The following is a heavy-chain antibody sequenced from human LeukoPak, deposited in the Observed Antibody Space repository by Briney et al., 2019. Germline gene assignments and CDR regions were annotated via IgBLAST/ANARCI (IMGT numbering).Heavy chain of an antibody. CDR2: INPNSGGT. J-gene: IGHJ6*03. Sequence: ASVKVSCKASGYTFTGYYMHWVRQAPGQGLEWMGWINPNSGGTNYAQKFQGRVNMTRDTSISTAYMELSKLRSDDTAVYYCARDGASGSYYDGRYYMDVWGKGTTVTVSS. D-gene: IGHD3-10*01. CDR3: ARDGASGSYYDGRYYMDV. V-gene: IGHV1-2*02. CDR1: GYTFTGYY.